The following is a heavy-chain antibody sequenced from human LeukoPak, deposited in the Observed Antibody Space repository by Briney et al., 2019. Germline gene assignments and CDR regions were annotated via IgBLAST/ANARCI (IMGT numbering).Heavy chain of an antibody. Sequence: SQTLSLTCTVSGDSISSGSYYWSWLRQPAGKGLEWIGRIYGRGGSNYNPSLKSRVTISIDKPKNQFSLKMNSVTAPDTAVYYCASWPFYYGKGGYDYWGQGTLVTVSS. V-gene: IGHV4-61*02. CDR3: ASWPFYYGKGGYDY. CDR1: GDSISSGSYY. CDR2: IYGRGGS. J-gene: IGHJ4*02. D-gene: IGHD3-10*01.